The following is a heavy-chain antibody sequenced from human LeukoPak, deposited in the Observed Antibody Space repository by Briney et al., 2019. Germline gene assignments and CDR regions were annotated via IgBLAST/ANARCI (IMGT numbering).Heavy chain of an antibody. Sequence: SETLSLTCTVSGGYISSYYWSWIRQPPGNGLEWIGYIYYSGSTNYNPSLKSRVTISVDTSKNQFSLKLSSVTAADTAVYYCARSDSSLYYFDYWGQGTLVTVSS. V-gene: IGHV4-59*01. J-gene: IGHJ4*02. D-gene: IGHD6-13*01. CDR2: IYYSGST. CDR1: GGYISSYY. CDR3: ARSDSSLYYFDY.